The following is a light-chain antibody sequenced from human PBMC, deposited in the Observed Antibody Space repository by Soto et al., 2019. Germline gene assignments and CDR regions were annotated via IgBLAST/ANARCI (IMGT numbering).Light chain of an antibody. Sequence: IVMTQSPATLSVSPGERATLSCRASQNIYSNVAWYQQRPGQAPRLLIYRASTRAPGIPARFSGSGSGTDFTLTISRLEPEDFAVYYCQHYGSSRTFGQGTKVDNK. V-gene: IGKV3-15*01. J-gene: IGKJ1*01. CDR1: QNIYSN. CDR2: RAS. CDR3: QHYGSSRT.